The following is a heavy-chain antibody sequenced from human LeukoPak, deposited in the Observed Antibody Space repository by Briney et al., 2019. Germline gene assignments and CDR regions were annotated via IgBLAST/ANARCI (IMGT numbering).Heavy chain of an antibody. D-gene: IGHD4/OR15-4a*01. V-gene: IGHV3-48*03. Sequence: GGSLRLSCAASGFSFSSYEFNWVRQAPGKGLEWVSYISSSGCTIYYADSVKGRFTISRDNSKNTLYLQMNSLRAEDTAVYYCARRAGAYSHPYDYWGQGTLVTVSS. CDR1: GFSFSSYE. CDR2: ISSSGCTI. CDR3: ARRAGAYSHPYDY. J-gene: IGHJ4*02.